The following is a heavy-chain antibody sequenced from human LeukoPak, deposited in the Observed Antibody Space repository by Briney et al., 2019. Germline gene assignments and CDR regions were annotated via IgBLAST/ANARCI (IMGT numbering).Heavy chain of an antibody. Sequence: PSQTLSLTCAVSGGSISSGGYSWSWIRQPPGTGLEWIGYIYHSGSTYYNPSLKSRVTISVDTSKNQFSLKLSSVTAADTAVYYCARSPPTIFGVFTPHNWFDPWGQGTLVTVSS. CDR2: IYHSGST. J-gene: IGHJ5*02. D-gene: IGHD3-3*01. CDR3: ARSPPTIFGVFTPHNWFDP. V-gene: IGHV4-30-2*01. CDR1: GGSISSGGYS.